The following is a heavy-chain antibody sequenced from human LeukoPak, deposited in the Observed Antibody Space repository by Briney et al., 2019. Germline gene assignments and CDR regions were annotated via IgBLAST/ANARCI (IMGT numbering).Heavy chain of an antibody. V-gene: IGHV4-34*01. CDR1: GGTFSGYY. J-gene: IGHJ4*02. Sequence: SETLSLTCAVYGGTFSGYYWSWIRQPPGEGLEWIWEINHSGSTKYNPSLKSRVTISVDTSKNQFSLKLSSVTAADTAVYYCARHCRAVLVVPVARGDYFDYLGQGTLVTVSS. CDR2: INHSGST. D-gene: IGHD2-2*01. CDR3: ARHCRAVLVVPVARGDYFDY.